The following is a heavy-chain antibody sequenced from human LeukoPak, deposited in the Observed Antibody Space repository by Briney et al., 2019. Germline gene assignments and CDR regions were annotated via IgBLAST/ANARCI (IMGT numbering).Heavy chain of an antibody. CDR3: ARGAKYDYVWGSYRTNGDFDY. J-gene: IGHJ4*02. CDR2: INAGNGDT. Sequence: GASVKVSCKASGYTFTSYAIQWVRQAPGQRLEWMGWINAGNGDTKYSQRFQGRVTITRDTSASTAYMELSSLRSEDTAVYYCARGAKYDYVWGSYRTNGDFDYWGQGTLVTVSS. V-gene: IGHV1-3*01. D-gene: IGHD3-16*02. CDR1: GYTFTSYA.